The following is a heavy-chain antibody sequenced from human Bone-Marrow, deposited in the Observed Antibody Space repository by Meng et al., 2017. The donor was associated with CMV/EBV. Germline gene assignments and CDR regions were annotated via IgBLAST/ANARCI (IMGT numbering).Heavy chain of an antibody. D-gene: IGHD3-10*01. CDR1: GGPIKNPNYY. Sequence: SETLSLTCTVSGGPIKNPNYYWSWNRHQPGKGLEWLGYSYYTGAYYNPSLASRIFISLDSSTTRYSLTLRDVTAADTALYFCARVGGSGREDYWGPGTLVTVSS. CDR3: ARVGGSGREDY. CDR2: SYYTGA. J-gene: IGHJ4*02. V-gene: IGHV4-31*03.